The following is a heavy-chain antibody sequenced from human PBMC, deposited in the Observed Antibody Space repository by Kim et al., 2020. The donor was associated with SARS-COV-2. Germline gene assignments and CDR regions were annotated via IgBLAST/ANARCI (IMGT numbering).Heavy chain of an antibody. Sequence: GGSLRLSCAASGFTFSSYWMSWVRQAPGKGLEWVANIKQDGSEKYYVDSVKGRFTISRDNAKNSLYLQMNSLRAEDTAVYYFARDRGSWAVWYFDLWGRGTLVTVSS. CDR3: ARDRGSWAVWYFDL. J-gene: IGHJ2*01. D-gene: IGHD5-12*01. CDR1: GFTFSSYW. V-gene: IGHV3-7*01. CDR2: IKQDGSEK.